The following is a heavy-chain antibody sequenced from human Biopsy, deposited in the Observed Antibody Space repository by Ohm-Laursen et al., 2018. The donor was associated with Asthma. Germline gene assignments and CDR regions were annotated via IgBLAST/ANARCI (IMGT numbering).Heavy chain of an antibody. CDR2: HDREDGGT. CDR1: GYSLTDLS. Sequence: SSVNASCKISGYSLTDLSMHWVRQAPGHGLEWMGGHDREDGGTVNARRFQGRVTMTEDTSTDTAYMELSSLSSDDTAVYYCASDFPKDYVRYNFQFWGQGTLVTVSS. D-gene: IGHD4-17*01. CDR3: ASDFPKDYVRYNFQF. J-gene: IGHJ4*02. V-gene: IGHV1-24*01.